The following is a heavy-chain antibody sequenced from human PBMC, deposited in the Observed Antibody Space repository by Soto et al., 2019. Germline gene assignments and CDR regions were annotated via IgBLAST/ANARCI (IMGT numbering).Heavy chain of an antibody. D-gene: IGHD3-16*02. CDR2: ISAYNGNT. J-gene: IGHJ4*02. Sequence: ASVKVSCKASGYTFTSYGISWVRQAPGQGLEWMGWISAYNGNTSYAQKFQGRVTMTRDTSTSTVYMELSSLRSEDTAVYYCARTASERDYVWGSYRLDPFDYWGQGTLVTVSS. CDR1: GYTFTSYG. V-gene: IGHV1-18*01. CDR3: ARTASERDYVWGSYRLDPFDY.